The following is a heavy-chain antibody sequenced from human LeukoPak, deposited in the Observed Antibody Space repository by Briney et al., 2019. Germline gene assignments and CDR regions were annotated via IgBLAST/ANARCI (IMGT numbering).Heavy chain of an antibody. V-gene: IGHV1-18*01. CDR2: ISAYNGNT. Sequence: ASVKVSCKASGYTFTSYGISWVRQAPGQGLEWMGWISAYNGNTNYAQKLQGRVTMTTDTSTSTAYMELRSLRSDDTAVYYCERDCSSTSCYLGYMDVWGKGTTVTVSS. CDR1: GYTFTSYG. CDR3: ERDCSSTSCYLGYMDV. J-gene: IGHJ6*03. D-gene: IGHD2-2*01.